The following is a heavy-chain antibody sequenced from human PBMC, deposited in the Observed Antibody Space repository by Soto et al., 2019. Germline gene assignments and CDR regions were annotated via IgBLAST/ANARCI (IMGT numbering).Heavy chain of an antibody. Sequence: GGSLRLSCAASGFTFSSYSMNWVRQAPGKGLEWVSSISSSSSYTYYVDSVKGRFTISRDNAKNSLYLQMNSLRAEDTAVYYCARSGQYYYDSSGYYVDAFDIWGQGTMVTVSS. CDR3: ARSGQYYYDSSGYYVDAFDI. J-gene: IGHJ3*02. V-gene: IGHV3-21*01. D-gene: IGHD3-22*01. CDR1: GFTFSSYS. CDR2: ISSSSSYT.